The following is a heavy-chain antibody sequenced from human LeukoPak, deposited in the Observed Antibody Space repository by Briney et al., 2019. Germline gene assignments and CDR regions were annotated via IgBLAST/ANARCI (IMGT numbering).Heavy chain of an antibody. CDR1: GGSISSGGYS. CDR3: ARVGSLLWFRESRNWFDP. Sequence: SETLSLTCAVSGGSISSGGYSWSWIRQPPGKGLEWIGYIYHSGSTNYNPSLKSRVTISVDTSKNQFSLKLSSVTAADTAVYYCARVGSLLWFRESRNWFDPWGQGTLVTVSS. CDR2: IYHSGST. V-gene: IGHV4-30-2*01. D-gene: IGHD3-10*01. J-gene: IGHJ5*02.